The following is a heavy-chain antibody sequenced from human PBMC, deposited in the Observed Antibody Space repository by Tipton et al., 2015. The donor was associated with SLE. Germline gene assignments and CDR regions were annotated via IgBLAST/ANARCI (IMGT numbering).Heavy chain of an antibody. Sequence: GLVKPSETLSLTCAVSGGSVSRDYWSWIRHPAGKGLEWIGRIYTSGATDHNPSLRSRVTVSRDTSKNQLSLKLSSVTAADTAVYYCARRGGVPRGAMLREYWGQGTLVTVSS. CDR3: ARRGGVPRGAMLREY. D-gene: IGHD3-16*01. V-gene: IGHV4-4*07. J-gene: IGHJ4*02. CDR1: GGSVSRDY. CDR2: IYTSGAT.